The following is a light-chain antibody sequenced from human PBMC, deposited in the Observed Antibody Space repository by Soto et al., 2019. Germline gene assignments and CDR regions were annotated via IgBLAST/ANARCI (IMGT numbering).Light chain of an antibody. J-gene: IGLJ2*01. CDR1: RSNIGNNA. CDR3: AAWDDSLNGRV. V-gene: IGLV1-36*01. CDR2: YDD. Sequence: QSALTQPPSVSEAPRQRVTISCSGSRSNIGNNAVSWYQQLPGKAPKLLIYYDDLLPSGVSDRFSGSKSGTSASLAISGLQSEDEADYYCAAWDDSLNGRVFGGGTKVTVL.